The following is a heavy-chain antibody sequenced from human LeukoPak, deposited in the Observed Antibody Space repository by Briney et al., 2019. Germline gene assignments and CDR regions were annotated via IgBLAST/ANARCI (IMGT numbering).Heavy chain of an antibody. CDR1: GGSISSYY. Sequence: SETLSLTCTVSGGSISSYYWSWIRQPPGKGLEWIGYIYYSGSTNYNPSLKSRVTISVDTSKNQFSLKLSSVTAADTAVYYCARHGYSYGPKVVGGWFDPWGQGTLVTVSS. CDR2: IYYSGST. D-gene: IGHD5-18*01. J-gene: IGHJ5*02. CDR3: ARHGYSYGPKVVGGWFDP. V-gene: IGHV4-59*08.